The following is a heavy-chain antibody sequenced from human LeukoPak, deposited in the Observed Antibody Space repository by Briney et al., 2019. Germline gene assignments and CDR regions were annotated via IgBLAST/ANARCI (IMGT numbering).Heavy chain of an antibody. CDR3: IRDFRSADL. V-gene: IGHV3-7*01. CDR1: GFTFSDYW. Sequence: GGSLRLSCAASGFTFSDYWMGWVRQAPGKRPEWVANMNIDGSEKYYADSVKGRFTISRDNAKNTVYLEMNSLSVEDTATYYCIRDFRSADLWGQGTLVTVTS. CDR2: MNIDGSEK. J-gene: IGHJ5*02.